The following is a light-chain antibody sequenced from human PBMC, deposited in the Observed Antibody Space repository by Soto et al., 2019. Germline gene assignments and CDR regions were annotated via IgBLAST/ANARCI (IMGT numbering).Light chain of an antibody. CDR1: SSDVGGYNY. CDR2: DVS. V-gene: IGLV2-14*01. CDR3: SSYTSSSTRV. J-gene: IGLJ1*01. Sequence: QSALTQPASVSGSPGQSITISCTGTSSDVGGYNYVSWYQQHPGKAPKLMIYDVSNRPSGVSNRFSGSKSGNTASLTSSGIQAEDEADYYCSSYTSSSTRVFGTGTKLTVL.